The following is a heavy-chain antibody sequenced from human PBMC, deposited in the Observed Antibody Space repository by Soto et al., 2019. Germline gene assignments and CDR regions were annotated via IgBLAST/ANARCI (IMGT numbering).Heavy chain of an antibody. Sequence: GGSQRHSYSTSGFTFSNYNMNWVRQAPWKGLEWVSSSSSSSNYIYYADSVKGRFTISRDNAKNSLYLQMNSLRAEDTAVYYCARDGPDCTSGVCYTDDYYGMDVWGQGTTVTVSS. V-gene: IGHV3-21*01. CDR2: SSSSSNYI. CDR3: ARDGPDCTSGVCYTDDYYGMDV. CDR1: GFTFSNYN. J-gene: IGHJ6*02. D-gene: IGHD2-8*01.